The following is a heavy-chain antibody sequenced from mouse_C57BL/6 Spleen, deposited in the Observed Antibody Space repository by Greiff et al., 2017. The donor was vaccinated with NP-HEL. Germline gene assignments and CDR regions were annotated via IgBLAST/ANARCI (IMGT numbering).Heavy chain of an antibody. D-gene: IGHD1-2*01. CDR3: ERRGIRLYAMDY. J-gene: IGHJ4*01. CDR2: ISNLAYSI. CDR1: GFTFSDYG. Sequence: DVKLVESGGGLVQPGGSLKLSCAASGFTFSDYGMAWVRQAQRKGPEWVAFISNLAYSIYYADTVTGRFTISRENAKNTLYLEMSSLRSEDTDMYYCERRGIRLYAMDYWGQGTSVTVSS. V-gene: IGHV5-15*04.